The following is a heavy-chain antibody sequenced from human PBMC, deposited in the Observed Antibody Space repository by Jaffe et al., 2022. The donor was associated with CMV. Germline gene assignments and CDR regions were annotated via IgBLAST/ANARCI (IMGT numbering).Heavy chain of an antibody. CDR3: AKGGVWELLRGDWAIFDY. CDR1: GFTFSSYA. Sequence: EVQLLESGGGLVQPGGSLRLSCAASGFTFSSYAMSWVRQAPGKGLEWVSAISGSGGSTYYADSVKGRFTISRDNSKNTLYLQMNSLRAEDTAVYYCAKGGVWELLRGDWAIFDYWGQGTLVTVSS. CDR2: ISGSGGST. J-gene: IGHJ4*02. V-gene: IGHV3-23*01. D-gene: IGHD1-26*01.